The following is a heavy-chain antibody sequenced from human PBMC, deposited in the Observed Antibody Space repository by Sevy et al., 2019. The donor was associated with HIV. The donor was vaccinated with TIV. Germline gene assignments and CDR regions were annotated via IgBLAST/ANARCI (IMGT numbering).Heavy chain of an antibody. D-gene: IGHD3-22*01. CDR2: ISGSGGST. V-gene: IGHV3-23*01. J-gene: IGHJ4*02. Sequence: GSLRLSCAASGFTFSSYAMSWVRQAPGKGLEWVSAISGSGGSTYYADSVKGRFTISRDNSKNTLYLQMNSLRAEDTAVYYCAKVTYYYDSSGYYKGIFDYWGQGTLVTVSS. CDR3: AKVTYYYDSSGYYKGIFDY. CDR1: GFTFSSYA.